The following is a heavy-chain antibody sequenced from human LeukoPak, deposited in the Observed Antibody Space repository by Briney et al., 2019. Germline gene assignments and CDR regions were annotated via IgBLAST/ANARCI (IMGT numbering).Heavy chain of an antibody. V-gene: IGHV3-30-3*01. CDR2: ISYDGSNK. Sequence: GRSLRLSCAASGFTFSSYAMHWVRQAPGKGLEWVAVISYDGSNKYYADSVKGRFTISRDNSTNTLYLQMNSLRAEDTAVYYCARAAYHYGMDVWGQGTTVTVSS. CDR3: ARAAYHYGMDV. J-gene: IGHJ6*02. CDR1: GFTFSSYA.